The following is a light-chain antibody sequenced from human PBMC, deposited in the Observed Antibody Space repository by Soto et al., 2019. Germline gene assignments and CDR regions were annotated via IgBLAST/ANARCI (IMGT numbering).Light chain of an antibody. CDR1: QSVSSN. J-gene: IGKJ1*01. Sequence: EVVMTQSPATLSVSPGERATLSCRTSQSVSSNLAWFQQKPGQAPRLLIYGASTRATAIPARFSGSGSGTEFTLTISSLQSEDFAVYYCQQYNNWPPWTFGQGTKWIS. CDR2: GAS. V-gene: IGKV3-15*01. CDR3: QQYNNWPPWT.